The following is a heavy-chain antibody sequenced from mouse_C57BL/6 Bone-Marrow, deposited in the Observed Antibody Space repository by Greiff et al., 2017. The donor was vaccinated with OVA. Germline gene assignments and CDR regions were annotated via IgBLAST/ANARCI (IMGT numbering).Heavy chain of an antibody. CDR3: AGDYDYVPGFAY. CDR1: GYAFSSYW. CDR2: IYPGDGDT. V-gene: IGHV1-80*01. Sequence: QVQLKESGAELVKPGASVKISCKASGYAFSSYWMNWVKQRPGKGLEWIGQIYPGDGDTNYNGKFKGKATLTADKSSSTAYMQLSSLTSEDSAVYFCAGDYDYVPGFAYWGQGTLVTVSA. D-gene: IGHD2-4*01. J-gene: IGHJ3*01.